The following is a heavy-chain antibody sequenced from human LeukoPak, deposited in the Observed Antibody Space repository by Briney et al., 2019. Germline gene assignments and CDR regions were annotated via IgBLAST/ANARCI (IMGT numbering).Heavy chain of an antibody. J-gene: IGHJ4*02. CDR1: GLSVSGFTFSDYT. Sequence: GGSLRLSCAASGLSVSGFTFSDYTMNWVRQAPGKGLEWLAYITTDSDATYYTESVKGRFTVSRDNAKDSLYLQMNSLRAEDTAVYYCARDNRDGSWYYYDSSGPFDYWGQGTLVTVSS. D-gene: IGHD3-22*01. V-gene: IGHV3-48*04. CDR3: ARDNRDGSWYYYDSSGPFDY. CDR2: ITTDSDAT.